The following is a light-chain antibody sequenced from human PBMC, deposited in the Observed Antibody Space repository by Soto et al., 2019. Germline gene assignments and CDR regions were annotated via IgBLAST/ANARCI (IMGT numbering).Light chain of an antibody. CDR3: QQSYSTPF. V-gene: IGKV1-39*01. CDR1: QSISTF. J-gene: IGKJ3*01. CDR2: AAS. Sequence: DIQMTRSPSSLSASVGDRVTITCRASQSISTFLNWYQQRPGKAPKLLIYAASNLHSGVPSRFSGSGSGTDFTLTISSLQPEDFATYYCQQSYSTPFFGPGTKVYIK.